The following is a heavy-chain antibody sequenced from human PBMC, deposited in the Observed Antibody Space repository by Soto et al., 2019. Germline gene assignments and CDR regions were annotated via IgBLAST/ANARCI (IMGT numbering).Heavy chain of an antibody. Sequence: EASVKVSCKASGYTFTSYGISWVRQAPGQGLEWMGWISAYNGNTNYAQKLQGRVTMTTDTSTSTAYMELRSLRSGDTAVYYCARDYLGYCSSTSCREYYYYYYGMDVWGQGTTVTVSS. D-gene: IGHD2-2*01. CDR3: ARDYLGYCSSTSCREYYYYYYGMDV. CDR2: ISAYNGNT. CDR1: GYTFTSYG. J-gene: IGHJ6*02. V-gene: IGHV1-18*04.